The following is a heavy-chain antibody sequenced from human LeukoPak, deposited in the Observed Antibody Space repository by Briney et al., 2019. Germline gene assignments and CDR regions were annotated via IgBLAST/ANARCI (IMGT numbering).Heavy chain of an antibody. Sequence: ASVKVSCKASGYTFTGYFLHWVRQAPGQGLEWMGRVNPNRGGTNYAQKFRGRVTMTRDTSISTAYMELSRLRSDDTAVYYCARGRTIFGVITHLFDYWGQGTLVTVPS. CDR3: ARGRTIFGVITHLFDY. V-gene: IGHV1-2*06. D-gene: IGHD3-3*01. CDR2: VNPNRGGT. J-gene: IGHJ4*02. CDR1: GYTFTGYF.